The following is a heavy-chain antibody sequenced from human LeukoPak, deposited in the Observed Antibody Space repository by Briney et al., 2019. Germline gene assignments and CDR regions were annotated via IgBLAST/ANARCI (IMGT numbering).Heavy chain of an antibody. J-gene: IGHJ4*02. CDR3: ARVLPRIAVAGTKGKIDY. CDR2: IYYSGST. CDR1: GGSISSSSYY. Sequence: SGTLSLTCTVSGGSISSSSYYWGWIRQPPGKGLEWIGSIYYSGSTYYNPSLKSRVTISVDTSKNQFSLKLSSVTAADTAVYYCARVLPRIAVAGTKGKIDYWGQGTLVTVSS. V-gene: IGHV4-39*07. D-gene: IGHD6-19*01.